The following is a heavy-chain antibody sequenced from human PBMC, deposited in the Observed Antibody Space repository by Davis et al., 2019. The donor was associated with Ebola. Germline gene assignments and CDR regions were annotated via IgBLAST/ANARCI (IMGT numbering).Heavy chain of an antibody. D-gene: IGHD3-10*01. V-gene: IGHV4-39*01. CDR1: GGSISSSSYY. Sequence: SETLSLTCTVSGGSISSSSYYWGWIRQPPGKGLEWIGSIYYSGSTYYNPSLKSRVTISVDTSKNQFSLKLSSVTAADTAVYYCASPHSREDYYGSGSYFKFDYWGQGTLVTVSS. CDR3: ASPHSREDYYGSGSYFKFDY. J-gene: IGHJ4*02. CDR2: IYYSGST.